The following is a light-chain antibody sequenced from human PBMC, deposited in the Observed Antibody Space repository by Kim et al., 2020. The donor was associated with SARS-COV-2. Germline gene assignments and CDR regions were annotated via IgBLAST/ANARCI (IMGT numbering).Light chain of an antibody. Sequence: PGKTARITCGGNNIGSKSVPWNQQKPGQAPVLVIYYDSDRPSGIPERFSGSNSGNTATLTISRVEAGDEADYYCQVWDSSSDPSYVFGTGTKVTVL. CDR1: NIGSKS. V-gene: IGLV3-21*04. CDR2: YDS. J-gene: IGLJ1*01. CDR3: QVWDSSSDPSYV.